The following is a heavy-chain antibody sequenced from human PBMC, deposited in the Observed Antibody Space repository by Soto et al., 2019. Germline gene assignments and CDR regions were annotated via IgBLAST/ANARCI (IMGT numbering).Heavy chain of an antibody. Sequence: SETLSLTCAVSGASISNTDWWTWVRQPPGKGLEWIGEIYHSGTTNCDPSLKSRVTISLDKSKSQFSLKLTSVTAADTAVYYCAIPGAGDFDYWGQGTLVTVS. CDR3: AIPGAGDFDY. CDR1: GASISNTDW. D-gene: IGHD6-13*01. J-gene: IGHJ4*02. CDR2: IYHSGTT. V-gene: IGHV4-4*02.